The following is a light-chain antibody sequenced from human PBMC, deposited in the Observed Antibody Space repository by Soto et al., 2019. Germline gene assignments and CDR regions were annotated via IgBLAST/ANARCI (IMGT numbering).Light chain of an antibody. CDR1: QSLLHSNGYNY. V-gene: IGKV2-28*01. J-gene: IGKJ2*01. Sequence: DIVMAQSPLSLPVTPGEPASISCRSSQSLLHSNGYNYLDWYLQKPGQSPQLLIYLGSNRASGVTDRFSVSGSGTDFTLKISRVEAEDVGVYYCMQALQTPRNTFGQGTKLEIK. CDR3: MQALQTPRNT. CDR2: LGS.